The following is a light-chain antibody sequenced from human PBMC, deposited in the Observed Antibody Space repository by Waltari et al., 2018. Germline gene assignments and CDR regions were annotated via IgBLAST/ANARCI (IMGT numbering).Light chain of an antibody. CDR2: AAS. J-gene: IGKJ3*01. Sequence: DIQMTQSPSSLSASVGDRVTITCRASQSISSYLNWYQQKPGKAPKLLIYAASSLQSGVPSRFSGSGSGTEFTLTISSPQPEDFATYYCQQSYSTPLTFGPGTKVDIK. CDR3: QQSYSTPLT. CDR1: QSISSY. V-gene: IGKV1-39*01.